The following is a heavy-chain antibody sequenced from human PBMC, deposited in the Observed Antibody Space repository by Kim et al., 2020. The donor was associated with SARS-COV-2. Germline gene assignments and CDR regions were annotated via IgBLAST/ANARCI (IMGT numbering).Heavy chain of an antibody. D-gene: IGHD1-7*01. Sequence: ASVKVSCKASGYTFTGYYMHWVRQAPGQGLEWMGWINPNSGGTNYAQKFQGRVTMTRDTSISTAYMELSRLRSDDMAVYYCARALNWNYNYWGQGTLVTVSS. CDR3: ARALNWNYNY. V-gene: IGHV1-2*02. CDR1: GYTFTGYY. J-gene: IGHJ4*02. CDR2: INPNSGGT.